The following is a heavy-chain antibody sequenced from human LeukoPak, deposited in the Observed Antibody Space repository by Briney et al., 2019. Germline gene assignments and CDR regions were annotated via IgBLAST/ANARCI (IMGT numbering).Heavy chain of an antibody. CDR3: ARDGSSGWYSDY. Sequence: GGSLRLSCAASGFTVSRNYMSWVRQAPGKGLEWVSVIYSGGTTYYADSVKGRFTISRDNSKNTLYLQMNSLRAEDTAFYYCARDGSSGWYSDYWGQGTLVTVSS. J-gene: IGHJ4*02. CDR1: GFTVSRNY. CDR2: IYSGGTT. D-gene: IGHD6-19*01. V-gene: IGHV3-53*01.